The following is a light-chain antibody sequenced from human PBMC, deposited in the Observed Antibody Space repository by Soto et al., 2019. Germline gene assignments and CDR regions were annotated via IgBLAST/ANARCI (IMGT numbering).Light chain of an antibody. V-gene: IGLV2-14*03. CDR1: SGDVGAYNY. Sequence: QSALTQPASVSASPGQSITITCTGTSGDVGAYNYVSWYQHRPGKVPQLIIYDVTNRPSGVSNRFSGSKSGNTASLTISGLQAEDEADYYCFSYTISNTYVFGTGTKVTVL. CDR3: FSYTISNTYV. J-gene: IGLJ1*01. CDR2: DVT.